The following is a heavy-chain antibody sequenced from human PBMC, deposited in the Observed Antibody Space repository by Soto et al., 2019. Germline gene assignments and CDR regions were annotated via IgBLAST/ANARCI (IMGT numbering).Heavy chain of an antibody. D-gene: IGHD2-8*02. Sequence: PSETLSLTCTVSGGSINSGEFYWSWIRQPPGTGLEWIGEINHSGSTNYNPSLKSRVTISVDTYKNQFSLKLTSVTAADTAVYYCARDKITGLFDYWGQGTLVTVSS. CDR1: GGSINSGEFY. J-gene: IGHJ4*02. CDR2: INHSGST. V-gene: IGHV4-39*07. CDR3: ARDKITGLFDY.